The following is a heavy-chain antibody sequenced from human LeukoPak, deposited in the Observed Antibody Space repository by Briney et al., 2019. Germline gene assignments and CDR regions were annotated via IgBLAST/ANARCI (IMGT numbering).Heavy chain of an antibody. D-gene: IGHD2-15*01. Sequence: GESLKISCKGSGYSFTSYWIGWVRQMPGKGLEWMGIIYPGDSDTRYSPSFQGQVTISADKSISTAYLQWSSLKASDTAMYYCARDKLGYCSGGSCYWDAFDIWGQGTMVTVSS. CDR2: IYPGDSDT. V-gene: IGHV5-51*01. CDR1: GYSFTSYW. J-gene: IGHJ3*02. CDR3: ARDKLGYCSGGSCYWDAFDI.